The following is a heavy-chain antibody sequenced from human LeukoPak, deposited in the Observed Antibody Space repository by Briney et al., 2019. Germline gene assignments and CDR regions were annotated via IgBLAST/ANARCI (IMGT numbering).Heavy chain of an antibody. J-gene: IGHJ4*02. V-gene: IGHV3-7*03. CDR1: GFTFSSYW. Sequence: GGSLRLSCAASGFTFSSYWMSWVRQAPGKGLEWVANIKQDGSEKYYVDSVKGRFTISRDNAKNSLHLQMNSLRAEDTAVYYCARLSDSCGTPRSDYWGQGTLVTVSS. CDR2: IKQDGSEK. D-gene: IGHD3-22*01. CDR3: ARLSDSCGTPRSDY.